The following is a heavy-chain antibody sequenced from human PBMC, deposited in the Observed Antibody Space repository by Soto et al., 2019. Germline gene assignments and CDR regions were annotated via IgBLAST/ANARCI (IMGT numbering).Heavy chain of an antibody. CDR3: AKDTSPMTTVPYYYYYGMDV. CDR1: GFTFSSYA. Sequence: PGGSLRLSCAASGFTFSSYAMSWVRQAPGKGLEWVSAISGSGGSTYYADSVKGRFTISRDNSKNTLYLQMNSLRAEDTAVYYCAKDTSPMTTVPYYYYYGMDVWGQGTTVTVSS. V-gene: IGHV3-23*01. J-gene: IGHJ6*02. D-gene: IGHD4-17*01. CDR2: ISGSGGST.